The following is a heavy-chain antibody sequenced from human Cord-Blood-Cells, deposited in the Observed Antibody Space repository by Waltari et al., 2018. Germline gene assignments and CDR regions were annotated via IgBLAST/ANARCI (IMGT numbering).Heavy chain of an antibody. Sequence: QVQLVQSGAEVKKPGASVKVSCKASGYTFTGHYLHWVRQAPGQGLEWMGWSNPNSGGRNYAQKVEGRVTMTRDTSVSTAYMELSRLRADDTAVYYCARGDYYYYGMDVWGQGTTVTVSS. CDR2: SNPNSGGR. J-gene: IGHJ6*02. CDR3: ARGDYYYYGMDV. CDR1: GYTFTGHY. V-gene: IGHV1-2*02.